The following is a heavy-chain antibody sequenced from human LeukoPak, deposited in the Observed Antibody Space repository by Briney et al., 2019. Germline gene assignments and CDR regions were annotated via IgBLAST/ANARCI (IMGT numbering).Heavy chain of an antibody. Sequence: ASVKVSCKASGYTFTSYDINWVRQAPGQGLEWMGWINPNSGGTNYAQKLQGRVTMTTDTSTSTAYMELRSLRSDDTAVYYCARDQYYDSKGWFDPWGQGTLVTVSS. J-gene: IGHJ5*02. D-gene: IGHD3-22*01. CDR3: ARDQYYDSKGWFDP. V-gene: IGHV1-18*01. CDR1: GYTFTSYD. CDR2: INPNSGGT.